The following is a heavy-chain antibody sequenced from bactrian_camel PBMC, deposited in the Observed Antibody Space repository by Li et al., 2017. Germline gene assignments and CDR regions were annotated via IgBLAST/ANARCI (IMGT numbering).Heavy chain of an antibody. D-gene: IGHD1*01. CDR1: GWRYNSHC. V-gene: IGHV3S53*01. Sequence: HVQLVESGGGSVQAGGSLKLSCVVSGWRYNSHCMGWFRQAPGKEREAVARIDSDGTSSYADSVKGRFTISKDNTKNVVYLQMNNLRPEDTAMYYCAAARSCVVRVTYLVTQYPYRGQGTQVTVS. J-gene: IGHJ4*01. CDR2: IDSDGTS. CDR3: AAARSCVVRVTYLVTQYPY.